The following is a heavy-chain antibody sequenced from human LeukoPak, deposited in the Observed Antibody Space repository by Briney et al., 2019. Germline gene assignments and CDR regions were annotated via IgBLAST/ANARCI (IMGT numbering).Heavy chain of an antibody. CDR2: ISSSGSAI. D-gene: IGHD3-10*01. CDR3: ARDYGSSSLVGRYPIWALDY. J-gene: IGHJ4*02. V-gene: IGHV3-11*01. CDR1: GGSFSGYY. Sequence: PSETLSVTCAVYGGSFSGYYWSWIRQAPGKGLECLSYISSSGSAIFYADSVKGRFTISRDNAKNSLYLQMNSLRAEDTAVYYCARDYGSSSLVGRYPIWALDYWGQGTLVTVSS.